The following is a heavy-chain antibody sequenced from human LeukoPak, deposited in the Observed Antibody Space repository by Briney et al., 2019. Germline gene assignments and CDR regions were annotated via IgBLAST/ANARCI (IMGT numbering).Heavy chain of an antibody. D-gene: IGHD1-26*01. CDR3: ARGYTWESGSFYIDH. CDR1: GYTFTSYY. CDR2: INTSGVST. J-gene: IGHJ4*02. V-gene: IGHV1-46*01. Sequence: APVKVSCKASGYTFTSYYMCWVRQAPGQGLEWMGIINTSGVSTSYAQKFQDRVTMTRDTSTSTVYMELSGLRSEDTAVHYCARGYTWESGSFYIDHWGQGTLVTVSS.